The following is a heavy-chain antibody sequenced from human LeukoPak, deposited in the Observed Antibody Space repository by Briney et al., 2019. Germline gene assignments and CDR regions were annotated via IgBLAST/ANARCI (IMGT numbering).Heavy chain of an antibody. J-gene: IGHJ4*02. CDR3: ASVTYSDFSPGEY. V-gene: IGHV1-2*02. CDR2: IHPNSGGT. D-gene: IGHD3-3*01. Sequence: GASVKVSCKASGYTFTAHYMHWVRQAPGQGLEWMGWIHPNSGGTNYAQKFQGRVTMTRDTSISTAYMELSRLTSDDTAVYFCASVTYSDFSPGEYWGQGTLVTVSS. CDR1: GYTFTAHY.